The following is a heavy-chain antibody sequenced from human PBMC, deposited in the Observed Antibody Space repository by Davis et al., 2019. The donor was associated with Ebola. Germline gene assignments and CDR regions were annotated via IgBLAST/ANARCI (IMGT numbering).Heavy chain of an antibody. D-gene: IGHD1-1*01. CDR1: GYTFTGYY. CDR3: ARDDWNQNWFDP. Sequence: SVKVSCKASGYTFTGYYLHWVRQAPGQGLEWMGGIIPIFGTANYAQKFQGRVTITADKSTSTAYMELSSLRSEDTAVYYCARDDWNQNWFDPWGQGTLVTVSS. J-gene: IGHJ5*02. V-gene: IGHV1-69*06. CDR2: IIPIFGTA.